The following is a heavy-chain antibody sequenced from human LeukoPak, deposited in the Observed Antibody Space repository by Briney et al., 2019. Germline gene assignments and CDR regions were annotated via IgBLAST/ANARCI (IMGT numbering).Heavy chain of an antibody. CDR3: ARGREIVVVPAASLNDF. D-gene: IGHD2-2*01. Sequence: ASVKVSCKASGYSFTNYDINWVRQATGQGLEWMGYMNPNTGDTGYAQKFQGRVTMTRDTSISTAYMELTSLGSEDTAVYYCARGREIVVVPAASLNDFWGQGTLVTVPS. CDR1: GYSFTNYD. J-gene: IGHJ4*02. CDR2: MNPNTGDT. V-gene: IGHV1-8*01.